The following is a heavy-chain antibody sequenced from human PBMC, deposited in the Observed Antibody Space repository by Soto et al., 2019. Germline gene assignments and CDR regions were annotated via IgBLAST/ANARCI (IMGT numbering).Heavy chain of an antibody. CDR1: GHIFTNND. CDR2: MNPGSGDT. CDR3: ARMASFGSLNWFDP. J-gene: IGHJ5*02. Sequence: VAAVKVSCKASGHIFTNNDVSWVRQATGQGLEWMGWMNPGSGDTGYAQKFQGRVTMTRNISIATAYMELSSLRADDTAIYYCARMASFGSLNWFDPWGQGTLVTVSS. D-gene: IGHD5-18*01. V-gene: IGHV1-8*01.